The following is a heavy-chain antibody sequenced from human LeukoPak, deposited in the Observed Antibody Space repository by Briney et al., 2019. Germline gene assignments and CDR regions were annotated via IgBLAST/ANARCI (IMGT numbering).Heavy chain of an antibody. CDR3: AREYDSGDYGLFDS. D-gene: IGHD3-10*01. J-gene: IGHJ4*02. Sequence: PGGSLRHACAASRFIFSSYELNWVRQAPRKGLEWVSYISSSGSTIYYADSVKGRFTISRDNAKNSLYLQMNSLRAEDTAVYYCAREYDSGDYGLFDSWGQGTLVTVSS. CDR1: RFIFSSYE. CDR2: ISSSGSTI. V-gene: IGHV3-48*03.